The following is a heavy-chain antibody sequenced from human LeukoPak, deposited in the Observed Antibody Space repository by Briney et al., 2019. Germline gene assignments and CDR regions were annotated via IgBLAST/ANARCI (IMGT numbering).Heavy chain of an antibody. CDR3: ARDWGRIFSGGDFDY. CDR1: CFTFSNYG. CDR2: ISPYNGNR. Sequence: GSVKGSFQGSCFTFSNYGISWGRQAPGQGLEWVGWISPYNGNRKYEQTFQGRVTMTTDTFTNTAYLELRSLISDDTAVYYCARDWGRIFSGGDFDYWGQGTLVTVSS. V-gene: IGHV1-18*01. J-gene: IGHJ4*02. D-gene: IGHD2-15*01.